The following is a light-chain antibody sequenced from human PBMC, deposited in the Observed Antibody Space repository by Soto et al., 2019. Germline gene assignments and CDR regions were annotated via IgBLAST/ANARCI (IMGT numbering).Light chain of an antibody. J-gene: IGKJ4*01. Sequence: IQMTQSPSTLSASVGDRVTITCRASQNIDAWLAWYQQKPGKAPKVLIYKASSLESGVPSTFSGSGSGTEFTLTISSLQPDDSATYYCQRYNTYPLTFGGGTKVEIK. CDR1: QNIDAW. V-gene: IGKV1-5*03. CDR2: KAS. CDR3: QRYNTYPLT.